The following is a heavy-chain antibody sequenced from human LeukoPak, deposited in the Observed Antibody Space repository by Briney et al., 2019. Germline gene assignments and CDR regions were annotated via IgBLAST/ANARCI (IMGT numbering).Heavy chain of an antibody. CDR3: AKDIGGYYDSSGYFDY. V-gene: IGHV3-9*01. J-gene: IGHJ4*02. CDR1: GFTFDDYA. D-gene: IGHD3-22*01. CDR2: TSWNSGSI. Sequence: GRSLRLSCAASGFTFDDYAMHWVRQAPGKGLEWVSGTSWNSGSIGYADSVKGRFTISRDNAKNSLYLQMNSLRAEDTALYYCAKDIGGYYDSSGYFDYWGQGTLVTVSS.